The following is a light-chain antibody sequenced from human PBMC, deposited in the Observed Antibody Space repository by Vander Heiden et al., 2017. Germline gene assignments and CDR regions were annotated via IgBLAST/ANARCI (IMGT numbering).Light chain of an antibody. CDR1: SSNIGNNY. CDR2: ENN. J-gene: IGLJ2*01. V-gene: IGLV1-51*02. CDR3: GTWDSSLSAGV. Sequence: QSVLTQPPSVSAAPGQKVAIPCSGSSSNIGNNYVSWYRQLPGTAPKLLIYENNKRPSEIPDRFSGSKSVTSATLGITGLQTGDEADYYCGTWDSSLSAGVFGGGTKVTVL.